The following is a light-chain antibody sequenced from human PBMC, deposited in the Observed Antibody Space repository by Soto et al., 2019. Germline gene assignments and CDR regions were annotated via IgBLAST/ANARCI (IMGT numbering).Light chain of an antibody. CDR3: QQYDYLPLT. J-gene: IGKJ4*01. Sequence: DIQMTQSPSSLSASVGDRVTITCQASQDITNYLNWYQQKPGKAPQLLIYDASNLETGGTSRFSGSGSGTDVTFTISSLQPEDIETYYCQQYDYLPLTFGGGTKVQIE. V-gene: IGKV1-33*01. CDR2: DAS. CDR1: QDITNY.